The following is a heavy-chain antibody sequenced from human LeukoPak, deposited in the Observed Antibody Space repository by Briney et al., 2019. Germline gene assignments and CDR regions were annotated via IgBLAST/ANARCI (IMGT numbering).Heavy chain of an antibody. CDR3: AREGPGRFGAPGPNVYSIDY. CDR2: IYSSGST. D-gene: IGHD3-10*01. CDR1: GGSFSSYY. Sequence: PSETLSLTCAVYGGSFSSYYWSWIRQPPGKGLEWIGCIYSSGSTNYNPSLKSRVTISVATSKNQFSLKLTSVTAADTAVYFCAREGPGRFGAPGPNVYSIDYWGQGALVTVSS. J-gene: IGHJ4*02. V-gene: IGHV4-59*01.